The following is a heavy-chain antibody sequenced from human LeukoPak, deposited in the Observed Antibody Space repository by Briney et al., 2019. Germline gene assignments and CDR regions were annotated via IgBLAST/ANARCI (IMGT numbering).Heavy chain of an antibody. CDR1: GGTFSNYT. V-gene: IGHV1-69*06. Sequence: ASVKVSCKASGGTFSNYTISWVRRAPGQGLQWMGGSIPIFDTVNYAQKFQGRVTVMSDKSTTTAYMELSRLRSDDTAVYYCATGDLATYGGGPFDCWGQGTLVTVSS. J-gene: IGHJ4*02. CDR3: ATGDLATYGGGPFDC. D-gene: IGHD2-21*01. CDR2: SIPIFDTV.